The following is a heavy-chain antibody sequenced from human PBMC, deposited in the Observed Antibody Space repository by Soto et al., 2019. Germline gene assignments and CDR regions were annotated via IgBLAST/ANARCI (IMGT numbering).Heavy chain of an antibody. Sequence: PGGSLRLSCAASGFTFSSYAMSWVRQAPGKGLEWVSAISGSGGSTYYADSVKGRLTISRDNSKNTLYLQMNSLRAEDTAVYYCAKDLQKYGSGSPYYWGQGTLVTVSS. J-gene: IGHJ4*02. D-gene: IGHD3-10*01. V-gene: IGHV3-23*01. CDR1: GFTFSSYA. CDR2: ISGSGGST. CDR3: AKDLQKYGSGSPYY.